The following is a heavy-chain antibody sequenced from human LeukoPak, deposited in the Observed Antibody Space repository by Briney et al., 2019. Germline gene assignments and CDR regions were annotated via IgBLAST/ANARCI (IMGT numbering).Heavy chain of an antibody. CDR1: GFTFSNYW. CDR3: ARDWGEEGIAAAGSSLDY. Sequence: PGGSLRLSCAASGFTFSNYWMNWVRQAPGKGLEWVSSISSSSSYIYYADSVKGRFTISRDNAKNSLYLQMNSLRAEDTAVYYCARDWGEEGIAAAGSSLDYWGQGTLVTVSS. CDR2: ISSSSSYI. V-gene: IGHV3-21*01. J-gene: IGHJ4*02. D-gene: IGHD6-13*01.